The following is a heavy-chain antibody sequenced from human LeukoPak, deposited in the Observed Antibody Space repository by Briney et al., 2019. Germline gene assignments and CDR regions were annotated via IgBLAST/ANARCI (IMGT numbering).Heavy chain of an antibody. V-gene: IGHV3-74*01. CDR2: INSDGSST. CDR1: GFTVSTNY. J-gene: IGHJ4*02. Sequence: PGGSLRLSCAASGFTVSTNYMNWVRQTPGKGLVWVSRINSDGSSTSYADSVKGRFTISRDNAKNTLYLQMNSLRAEDTAVYYCALGYCGGGSCSTYYFDYWGQGTRVTVSS. CDR3: ALGYCGGGSCSTYYFDY. D-gene: IGHD2-15*01.